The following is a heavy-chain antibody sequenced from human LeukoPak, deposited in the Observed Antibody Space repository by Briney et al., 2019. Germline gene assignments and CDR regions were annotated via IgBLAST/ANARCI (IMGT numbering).Heavy chain of an antibody. V-gene: IGHV3-23*01. CDR3: AKAGSQWLFSWFDP. CDR1: GFTFSTYD. CDR2: ISASGGTT. D-gene: IGHD3-22*01. Sequence: PGGSLRLSCAASGFTFSTYDMYWVRQAPGKGLEWVSTISASGGTTYYADSVKGRFTISRDNSKNTLYLQMNSLRADDTAVYYCAKAGSQWLFSWFDPWGQGTLVTVSS. J-gene: IGHJ5*02.